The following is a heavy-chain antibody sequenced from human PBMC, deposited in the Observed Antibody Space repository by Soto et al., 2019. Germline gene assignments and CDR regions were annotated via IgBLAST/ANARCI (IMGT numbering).Heavy chain of an antibody. CDR1: GFTFSGSA. J-gene: IGHJ2*01. CDR3: ARPALQYGGGDCYRLPYFDL. V-gene: IGHV3-73*02. D-gene: IGHD2-21*02. CDR2: IRSKANNYAT. Sequence: EVQLVESGGGLVQPGGSLKLSCAASGFTFSGSAMHWVRQASGKGLEWVGRIRSKANNYATVYAASVKGRFTISRDDSQDTEHLQMNSLKTEDTAVYYCARPALQYGGGDCYRLPYFDLWGRGTLVTVSS.